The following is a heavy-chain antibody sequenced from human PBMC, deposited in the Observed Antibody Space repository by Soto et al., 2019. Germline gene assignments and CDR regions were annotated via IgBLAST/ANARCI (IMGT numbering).Heavy chain of an antibody. CDR2: IHHSGST. D-gene: IGHD3-10*01. Sequence: QVQLQESGPGLVKPSQTLSLTCAVSGGSISSGGAYYWSWIRQSPGKGLEWIGYIHHSGSTYYNSSLKSRVTMSVDTSKNQFSLKVSSVTAADTAVYYCARSPRGLGNFDYWGQGTLVTVSS. CDR1: GGSISSGGAYY. CDR3: ARSPRGLGNFDY. V-gene: IGHV4-30-4*08. J-gene: IGHJ4*02.